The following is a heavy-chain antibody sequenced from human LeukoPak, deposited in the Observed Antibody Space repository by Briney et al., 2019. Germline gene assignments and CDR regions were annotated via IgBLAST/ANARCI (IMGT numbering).Heavy chain of an antibody. CDR2: INPNSGGT. J-gene: IGHJ4*02. D-gene: IGHD2-2*01. Sequence: ASVKVSCKASGYTFTGYYMHWVRQAPGQGLEWMGWINPNSGGTNYAQKFQGRVTMTRNTSINTAYMELSRLRSDDTAVYYCARGLRGSPAFDYWGQRTLVTVSS. V-gene: IGHV1-2*02. CDR3: ARGLRGSPAFDY. CDR1: GYTFTGYY.